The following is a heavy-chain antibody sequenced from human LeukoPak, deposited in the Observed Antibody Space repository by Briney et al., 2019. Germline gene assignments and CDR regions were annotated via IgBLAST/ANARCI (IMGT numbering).Heavy chain of an antibody. J-gene: IGHJ4*02. CDR3: ARHLAVVTAIAY. Sequence: SETLSLTCTVSGGSISSSSYYWGWIRQPPGKGLEWIRSIYYSGSTYYNPSLKSRVTISVDTSKNQFSLKLSSVTAADTAVYYCARHLAVVTAIAYWGQGTLVTVSS. CDR2: IYYSGST. CDR1: GGSISSSSYY. V-gene: IGHV4-39*01. D-gene: IGHD2-21*02.